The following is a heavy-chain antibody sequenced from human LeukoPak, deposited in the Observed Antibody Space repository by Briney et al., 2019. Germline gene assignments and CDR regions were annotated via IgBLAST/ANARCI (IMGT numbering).Heavy chain of an antibody. CDR1: GFTFSSYG. CDR2: ISYDGSNK. D-gene: IGHD1-1*01. V-gene: IGHV3-30*18. Sequence: PGGSLRLSCAASGFTFSSYGMHWVRQAPGKGLEWVAVISYDGSNKYYADSVKGRFTISRDNANNFLYLQMYSLRAEDTAVYYCAKDKNWNVCDYWGRGTLVTVSS. CDR3: AKDKNWNVCDY. J-gene: IGHJ4*02.